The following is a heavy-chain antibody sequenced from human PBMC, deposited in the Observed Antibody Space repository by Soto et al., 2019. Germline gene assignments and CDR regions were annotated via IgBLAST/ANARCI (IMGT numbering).Heavy chain of an antibody. CDR3: ARANYYGSPGDFDY. D-gene: IGHD3-10*01. Sequence: GVSLRLSCAASGFTFSSYSRKWVRQALGKGLEWVSYISSSSSTIYYADSVKGRFTISRDNAKNSLYLQMNSLRAEDTAVYYCARANYYGSPGDFDYWGQGTLVTVPQ. J-gene: IGHJ4*02. CDR2: ISSSSSTI. V-gene: IGHV3-48*01. CDR1: GFTFSSYS.